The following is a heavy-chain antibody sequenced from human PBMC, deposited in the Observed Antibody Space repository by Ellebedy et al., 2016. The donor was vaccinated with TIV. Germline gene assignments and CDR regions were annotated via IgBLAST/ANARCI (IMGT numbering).Heavy chain of an antibody. V-gene: IGHV3-30*18. D-gene: IGHD3-10*01. CDR2: ISYDGNNK. CDR3: AKDLSPFYFGSGSYHKGVPAH. CDR1: GFTFSSYG. J-gene: IGHJ4*02. Sequence: GGSLRLXXAASGFTFSSYGMHWVRQAPGKGLEWVAAISYDGNNKFYSDFVRGRFTISRDNSKNTLYLQMHSLRAADTAVYSCAKDLSPFYFGSGSYHKGVPAHWGQGTLVTVSS.